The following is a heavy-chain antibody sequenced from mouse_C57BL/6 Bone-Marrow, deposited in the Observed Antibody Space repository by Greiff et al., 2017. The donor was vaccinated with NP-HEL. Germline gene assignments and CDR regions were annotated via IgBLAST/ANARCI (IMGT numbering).Heavy chain of an antibody. CDR2: INPNNGGT. Sequence: VQLKQSGPELVKPGASVKMSCKASGYTFTDYNMHWVKQSHGKSLEWIGYINPNNGGTSYNQKFKGKATLTVNKSSSTAYMELRSLTSEDSAVYYCAATVVATYYFDYWGQGTTLTVSS. CDR3: AATVVATYYFDY. CDR1: GYTFTDYN. D-gene: IGHD1-1*01. V-gene: IGHV1-22*01. J-gene: IGHJ2*01.